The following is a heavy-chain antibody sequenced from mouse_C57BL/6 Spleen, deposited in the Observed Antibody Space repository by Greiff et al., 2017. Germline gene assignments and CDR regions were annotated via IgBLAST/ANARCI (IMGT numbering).Heavy chain of an antibody. Sequence: EVQRVESGGGLVKPGGSLKLSCAASGFTFSSYAMSWVRQTPEKRLEWVATISDGGSYTYYPDNVKGRFTISRDNAKNNLYLQMSHLKSEDTAMYYCARDNYYGSSPFDDWGQGTTRTVSS. D-gene: IGHD1-1*01. CDR2: ISDGGSYT. V-gene: IGHV5-4*01. CDR1: GFTFSSYA. CDR3: ARDNYYGSSPFDD. J-gene: IGHJ2*01.